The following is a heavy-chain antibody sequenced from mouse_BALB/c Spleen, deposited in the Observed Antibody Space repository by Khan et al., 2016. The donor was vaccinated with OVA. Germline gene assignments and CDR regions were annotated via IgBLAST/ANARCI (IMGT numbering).Heavy chain of an antibody. CDR3: ARSNYYGSGLYAMDY. CDR2: IAPGSGSD. J-gene: IGHJ4*01. CDR1: GYTFTSYG. V-gene: IGHV1S41*01. D-gene: IGHD1-1*01. Sequence: DLVKPGASVRLSCKASGYTFTSYGINWIKQRPGQGLEWIGRIAPGSGSDYYNDMFKGKATLTIEKSSSTAYFQVRSLSSEDSAVYFCARSNYYGSGLYAMDYWGQGTSVTVSS.